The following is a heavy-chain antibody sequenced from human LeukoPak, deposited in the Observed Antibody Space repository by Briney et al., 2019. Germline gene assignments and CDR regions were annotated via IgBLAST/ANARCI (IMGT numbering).Heavy chain of an antibody. V-gene: IGHV1-69*05. D-gene: IGHD3-22*01. J-gene: IGHJ3*02. CDR3: ARDYYDSSGYYAFDI. CDR2: IIPIFGTA. Sequence: SVKVSCKASGGTFSSYAISWVRQAPGQGLEWMGRIIPIFGTANYAQKFQGRVTITTDESTSTAYMELSSLRSEDTAVYYCARDYYDSSGYYAFDIWGQGAMVTVSS. CDR1: GGTFSSYA.